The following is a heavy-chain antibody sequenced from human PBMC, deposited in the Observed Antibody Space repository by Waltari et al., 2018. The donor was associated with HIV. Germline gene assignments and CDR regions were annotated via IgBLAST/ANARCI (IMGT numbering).Heavy chain of an antibody. Sequence: QMQLVQSGAEVKKPGASVKVSCKASGYTFTGYYMYWVRQAPGQGLQWMGWNRPNTGGTQYAHEFQGRVTMTGNTAISTADMDLSRLRSDETAIYYCARVRMGDCYYSYGMDVWGQGTTVTVSS. V-gene: IGHV1-2*07. D-gene: IGHD3-16*01. CDR1: GYTFTGYY. CDR3: ARVRMGDCYYSYGMDV. CDR2: NRPNTGGT. J-gene: IGHJ6*02.